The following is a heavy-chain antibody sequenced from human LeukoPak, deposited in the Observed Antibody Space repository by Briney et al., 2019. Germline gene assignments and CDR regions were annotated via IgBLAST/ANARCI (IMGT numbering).Heavy chain of an antibody. CDR1: AFTFSSYS. CDR2: ISSSSSYI. J-gene: IGHJ3*02. Sequence: PVGSLRPSCAASAFTFSSYSMNWVRQAPGKGLEWVSSISSSSSYIYYADSVKGRFTISRDNAKNSLYLQMNSLRAEDTAVYYCARARDRDFDPSLICGQGTMVTVSS. CDR3: ARARDRDFDPSLI. V-gene: IGHV3-21*01. D-gene: IGHD3-10*01.